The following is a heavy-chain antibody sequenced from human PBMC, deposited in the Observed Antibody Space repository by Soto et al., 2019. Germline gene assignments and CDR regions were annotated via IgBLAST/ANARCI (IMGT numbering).Heavy chain of an antibody. CDR3: ARRGGAQLSFGMDV. CDR2: INPNIGGR. CDR1: GYTFTGYY. V-gene: IGHV1-2*07. D-gene: IGHD5-18*01. J-gene: IGHJ6*02. Sequence: ASVKVSCKASGYTFTGYYMHWVRQAPGQGLEWMGWINPNIGGRNYAHKFQCRFTMTRDTSIITSYMELIRLRSDDTAVYYCARRGGAQLSFGMDVGGQGTTVTVSS.